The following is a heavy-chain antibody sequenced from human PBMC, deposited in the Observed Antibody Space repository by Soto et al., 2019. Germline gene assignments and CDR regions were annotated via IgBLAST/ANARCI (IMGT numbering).Heavy chain of an antibody. CDR2: IWYDGSNK. CDR3: ARDPYYYGSGSYQVDY. V-gene: IGHV3-33*01. Sequence: VQLVESGGGVVQPGRSLRLSCAASGFTFSSYGMHWVRQAPGKGLEWVAVIWYDGSNKYYADSVKGRFTISRDNSKNTLYLQMNSLRAEDTAVYYCARDPYYYGSGSYQVDYWGQGTLVTVSS. CDR1: GFTFSSYG. J-gene: IGHJ4*02. D-gene: IGHD3-10*01.